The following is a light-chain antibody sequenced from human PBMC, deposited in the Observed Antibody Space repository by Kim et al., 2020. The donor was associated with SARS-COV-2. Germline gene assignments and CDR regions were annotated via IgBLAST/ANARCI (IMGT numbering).Light chain of an antibody. J-gene: IGKJ1*01. CDR3: QQSYNTPPT. CDR2: GAS. Sequence: ASVGDRVTITCRASQSISRYFNWYQQKPGEAPKHLIYGASSLQSGVPSRFSGSGSGTDFTLTITSLQPEDFATYYCQQSYNTPPTFGQGTKVDIK. CDR1: QSISRY. V-gene: IGKV1-39*01.